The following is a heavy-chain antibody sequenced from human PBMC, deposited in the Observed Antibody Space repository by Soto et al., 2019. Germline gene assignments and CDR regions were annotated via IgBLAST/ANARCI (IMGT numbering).Heavy chain of an antibody. CDR1: GYTFTSYG. D-gene: IGHD3-9*01. CDR3: ARDLVVERYFDWLYFDY. J-gene: IGHJ4*02. V-gene: IGHV1-18*01. Sequence: ASVKVSCKASGYTFTSYGISWVRQAPGQGLEWMGWISAYNGNTNYAQKLQGRVTMTTDTSTSTAYMELRSLRSDDTAVYYCARDLVVERYFDWLYFDYWGQGTLVTVSS. CDR2: ISAYNGNT.